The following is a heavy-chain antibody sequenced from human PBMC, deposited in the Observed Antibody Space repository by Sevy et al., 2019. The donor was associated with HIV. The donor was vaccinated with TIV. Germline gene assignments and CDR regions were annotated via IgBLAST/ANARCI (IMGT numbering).Heavy chain of an antibody. J-gene: IGHJ3*02. V-gene: IGHV4-38-2*02. CDR2: IYHSGST. CDR1: GYSISSGYY. CDR3: ARDYMITFGGVIVKGAFDI. D-gene: IGHD3-16*02. Sequence: SETLSLTCAVSGYSISSGYYWGWIRQPPGKGLEWIGSIYHSGSTYYNPSLKSRVTISVDTSKNQFSLKLSSVTAADTAVYYCARDYMITFGGVIVKGAFDIWGQGTMVTVSS.